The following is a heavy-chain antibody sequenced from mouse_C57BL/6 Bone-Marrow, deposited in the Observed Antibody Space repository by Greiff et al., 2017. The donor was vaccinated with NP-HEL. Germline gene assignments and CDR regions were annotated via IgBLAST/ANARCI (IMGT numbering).Heavy chain of an antibody. V-gene: IGHV1-72*01. CDR3: AREEITTVRGFDY. D-gene: IGHD1-1*01. CDR1: GYTFTSYW. CDR2: IDPNSGGT. Sequence: VQLQQSGAELVKPGASVKLSCKASGYTFTSYWMHWVKQRPGRGLEWIGRIDPNSGGTKYNEKFKSKATLTVDKPSSTAYMQLSSLTSEDSAVYYCAREEITTVRGFDYWGQGTTLTVSS. J-gene: IGHJ2*01.